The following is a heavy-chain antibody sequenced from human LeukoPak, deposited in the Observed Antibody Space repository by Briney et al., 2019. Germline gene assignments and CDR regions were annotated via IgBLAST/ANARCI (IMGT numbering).Heavy chain of an antibody. Sequence: HTGGSLRLSCAASGFTFSSYGMHWVRQAPGKGLEWVAVISYDGSNKHYADSVKGRFTISRDNSKNTLYLQMNSLRAEDTAVYYCAKDKSTSFYGGFDYWGQGTLVTVSS. J-gene: IGHJ4*02. D-gene: IGHD4/OR15-4a*01. CDR3: AKDKSTSFYGGFDY. CDR1: GFTFSSYG. CDR2: ISYDGSNK. V-gene: IGHV3-30*18.